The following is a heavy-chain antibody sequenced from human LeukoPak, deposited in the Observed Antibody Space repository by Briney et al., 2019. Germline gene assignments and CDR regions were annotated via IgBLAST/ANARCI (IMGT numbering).Heavy chain of an antibody. CDR1: GYRFTTFP. D-gene: IGHD2-8*02. CDR2: INTDNGDT. J-gene: IGHJ5*02. CDR3: AREGGVP. Sequence: ASVKVSCKASGYRFTTFPIEWVRQAPGQGLEWMGWINTDNGDTKYSQKFQDRVTITRDTSATTSYMEVSRLIYEDTAVYYCAREGGVPWGQGTLVTVSS. V-gene: IGHV1-3*04.